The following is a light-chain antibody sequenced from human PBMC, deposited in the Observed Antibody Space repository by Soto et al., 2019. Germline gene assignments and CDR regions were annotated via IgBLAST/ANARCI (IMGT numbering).Light chain of an antibody. CDR2: GAS. V-gene: IGKV3-15*01. J-gene: IGKJ5*01. Sequence: DIVMTQSPATLSVSPGERATLSCKASQSVSSSLAWYQQKPGRSPRLLIYGASTRATGIPARFSGGGSGTEFTLTINSLQSEDFAVHYCQQYNKWPPATFGQGTRLEIK. CDR3: QQYNKWPPAT. CDR1: QSVSSS.